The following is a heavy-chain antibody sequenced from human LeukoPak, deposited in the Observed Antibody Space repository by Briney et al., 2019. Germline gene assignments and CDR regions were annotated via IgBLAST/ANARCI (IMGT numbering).Heavy chain of an antibody. CDR2: IYYSGST. V-gene: IGHV4-59*08. CDR1: GASISSHN. Sequence: SETLSLTCTVSGASISSHNWSWIRQPPGKGLEWIGSIYYSGSTNHNPSLKSRVTISVDTSKNQFSLNLSSVTAADTAVYYCARLPRYSSGWYLLDYRGQGTLVAVSS. D-gene: IGHD6-19*01. CDR3: ARLPRYSSGWYLLDY. J-gene: IGHJ4*02.